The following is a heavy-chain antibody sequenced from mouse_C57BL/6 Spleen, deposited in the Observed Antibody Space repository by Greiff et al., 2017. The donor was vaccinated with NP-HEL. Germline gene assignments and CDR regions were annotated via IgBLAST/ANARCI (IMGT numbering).Heavy chain of an antibody. CDR1: GYSFTDYN. CDR3: ASSSNYEDYAMDY. Sequence: VQLQQSGPELVKPGASVKISCKASGYSFTDYNMNWVKQSNGKSLEWIGVINPNYGTTSYNHKFKGKATLTVDQSSSTAYMQLNSLTSEDSAVYYCASSSNYEDYAMDYWGQGTSVTVSS. D-gene: IGHD2-5*01. V-gene: IGHV1-39*01. CDR2: INPNYGTT. J-gene: IGHJ4*01.